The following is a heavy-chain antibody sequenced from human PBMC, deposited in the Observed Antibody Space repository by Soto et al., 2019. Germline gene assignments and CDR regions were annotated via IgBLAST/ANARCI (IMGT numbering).Heavy chain of an antibody. Sequence: QVQLVQSGAEVKKPGSSVKVSCKSSGGTFSNSPISWVRQAPGQGLEWVGGVIPVFRTANYAQKFQGRVTIIADESTTTAYMELSSLRSDDTAVYYCARSRFVVGVTEDYYGMDVWGQGTTVTVSS. CDR1: GGTFSNSP. V-gene: IGHV1-69*12. CDR2: VIPVFRTA. CDR3: ARSRFVVGVTEDYYGMDV. D-gene: IGHD2-15*01. J-gene: IGHJ6*02.